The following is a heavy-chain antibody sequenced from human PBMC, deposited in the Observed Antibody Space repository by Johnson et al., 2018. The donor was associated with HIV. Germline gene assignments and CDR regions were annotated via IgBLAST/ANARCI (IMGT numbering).Heavy chain of an antibody. Sequence: MQLVESGGGVVQPGRSLRLSCAASGFTFSSYAMNWVRQAPGKGLEWVALMSYDGSNKFYADSLKGRFTVSRDISKNTLYLQINGLSAEDTAVYYCARGRRVAAITYAFDFWCQGSVVTVS. J-gene: IGHJ3*01. V-gene: IGHV3-30*04. CDR1: GFTFSSYA. CDR2: MSYDGSNK. CDR3: ARGRRVAAITYAFDF. D-gene: IGHD6-13*01.